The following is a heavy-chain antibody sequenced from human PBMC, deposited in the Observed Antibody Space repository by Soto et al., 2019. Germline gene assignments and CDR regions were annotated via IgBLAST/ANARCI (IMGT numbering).Heavy chain of an antibody. J-gene: IGHJ3*01. CDR1: GDSVSSDITS. V-gene: IGHV6-1*01. D-gene: IGHD3-10*01. CDR2: TYYRSKWFH. CDR3: ARGKALDV. Sequence: QGQLQQSGPALVKPSQTLSLTCAISGDSVSSDITSWNWIRQSPSRGLEWLGRTYYRSKWFHDYAASVKSRITINPDTSKNQFSLELNSMTPEDTAVYYCARGKALDVWGQGTVVTVSS.